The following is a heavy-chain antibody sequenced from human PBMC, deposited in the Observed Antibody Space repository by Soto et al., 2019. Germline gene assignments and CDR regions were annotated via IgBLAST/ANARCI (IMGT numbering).Heavy chain of an antibody. CDR1: GYTFTSYD. V-gene: IGHV1-8*01. J-gene: IGHJ4*02. Sequence: ASVKLSCKASGYTFTSYDINWVRQATGQGLEWMGWMSPNSGNTGYAQKFQGRVTLTMNTSISTAYMELSSLGSDDTAVYYCAAGGGDIPWEYYDHWGPGTLVTVSS. CDR2: MSPNSGNT. CDR3: AAGGGDIPWEYYDH. D-gene: IGHD2-15*01.